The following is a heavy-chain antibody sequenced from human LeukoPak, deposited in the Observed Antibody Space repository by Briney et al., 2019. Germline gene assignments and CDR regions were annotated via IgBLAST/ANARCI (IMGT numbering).Heavy chain of an antibody. CDR3: ARGGGWLQSRLDY. CDR2: INHSGST. CDR1: GGSFSGYY. D-gene: IGHD5-24*01. J-gene: IGHJ4*02. V-gene: IGHV4-34*01. Sequence: SETLSLTCAVYGGSFSGYYWSWIRQPPGKGLEWIGEINHSGSTNYNPSLKSRVTISVDTSKNQFSLNLSSVTAADTAVYYCARGGGWLQSRLDYWGQGTLVTVSS.